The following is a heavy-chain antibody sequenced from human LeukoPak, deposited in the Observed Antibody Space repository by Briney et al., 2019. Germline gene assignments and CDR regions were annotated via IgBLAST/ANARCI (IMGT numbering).Heavy chain of an antibody. CDR2: INPNSGGT. Sequence: ASVKVSCKASGYTFTGYYMHWVRQAPGQGPEWMGWINPNSGGTNYAQKFQGRVTMTRDTSISTAYMELSRLRSDDTAVYYCAREKREGYCSSTSCLVFDYWGQGTLVTVSS. J-gene: IGHJ4*02. CDR3: AREKREGYCSSTSCLVFDY. CDR1: GYTFTGYY. V-gene: IGHV1-2*02. D-gene: IGHD2-2*01.